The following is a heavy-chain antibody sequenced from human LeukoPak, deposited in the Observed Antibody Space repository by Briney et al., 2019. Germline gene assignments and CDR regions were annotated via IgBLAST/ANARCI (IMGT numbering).Heavy chain of an antibody. V-gene: IGHV1-2*02. Sequence: ASVKVSCKASGYTFTGYYMHWVRQAPGQGLEWMGWINPKSGGTNYAQKFQGRVTMTRDTSISTANMELSRLRSEDTAVYYCARDLDGDYLNADYWGQGTLVTVSS. CDR2: INPKSGGT. CDR1: GYTFTGYY. CDR3: ARDLDGDYLNADY. J-gene: IGHJ4*02. D-gene: IGHD4-17*01.